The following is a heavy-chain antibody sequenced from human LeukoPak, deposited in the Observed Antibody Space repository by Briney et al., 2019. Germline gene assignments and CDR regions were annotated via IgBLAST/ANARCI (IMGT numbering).Heavy chain of an antibody. CDR1: GFTFSDYY. J-gene: IGHJ3*02. CDR3: ARDLEPAATPNDAFDI. CDR2: ISSSGSTI. V-gene: IGHV3-11*04. D-gene: IGHD2-2*01. Sequence: GGSLRLSCAASGFTFSDYYMSWIRQAPGKGLEWVSYISSSGSTIYYADSVKGRFTISRDNAKNSLYLQMNSLRAEDTAVYYCARDLEPAATPNDAFDIWGQGTMVTVSS.